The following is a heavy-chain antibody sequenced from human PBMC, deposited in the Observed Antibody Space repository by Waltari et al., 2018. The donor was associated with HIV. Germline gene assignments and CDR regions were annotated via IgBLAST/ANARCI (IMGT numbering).Heavy chain of an antibody. J-gene: IGHJ4*02. CDR2: ISYDGSNK. V-gene: IGHV3-30*18. CDR1: GFTFGSHG. Sequence: QVQLVESGGGVVQPGRSLRTSCAASGFTFGSHGMHWVRQAPGKGLEWVAVISYDGSNKFYTDSVKGRFTISRDNSKNTLYLQMNSLRAEDTAVYYCAKTGYGDYGRDDWGQGTLVTVSS. CDR3: AKTGYGDYGRDD. D-gene: IGHD4-17*01.